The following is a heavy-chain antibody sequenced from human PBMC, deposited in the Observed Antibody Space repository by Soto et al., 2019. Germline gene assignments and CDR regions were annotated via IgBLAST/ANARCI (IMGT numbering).Heavy chain of an antibody. CDR3: ARDHIAAAGTVYFQH. Sequence: ASVKVSCKASGYTFTSYGISWVRQAPGQGLEWMGWISAYNGNTNYAQKLQGRVTITTDTSTSTAHMELRSLRSDDTAVYYCARDHIAAAGTVYFQHWGQGTLVTVSS. J-gene: IGHJ1*01. V-gene: IGHV1-18*01. CDR2: ISAYNGNT. D-gene: IGHD6-13*01. CDR1: GYTFTSYG.